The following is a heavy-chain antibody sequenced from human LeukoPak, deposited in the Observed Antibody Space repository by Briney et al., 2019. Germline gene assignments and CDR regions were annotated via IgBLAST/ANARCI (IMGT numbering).Heavy chain of an antibody. J-gene: IGHJ4*02. CDR1: GGSISNSY. V-gene: IGHV4-59*01. CDR3: ARVGYSGYDLWD. Sequence: SETLSLTCTVSGGSISNSYWSWIRQSPGKGLEWIGYIYYSGSTSYNPSLKSRVTISIDTSKNQFSLKLSSVTAADTAVYFCARVGYSGYDLWDWGQGTQVTVSS. D-gene: IGHD5-12*01. CDR2: IYYSGST.